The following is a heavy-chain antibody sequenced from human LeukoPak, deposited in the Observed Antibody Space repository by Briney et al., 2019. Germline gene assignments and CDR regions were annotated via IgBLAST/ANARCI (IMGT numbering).Heavy chain of an antibody. J-gene: IGHJ5*02. Sequence: SETLSLTCTVSGSSISSSSYYWGWIRQPPGKGLEWIGTIYYSGSTYYNPSLKSRVTISVDTSKNQFSLRLTSVTAADTAVYYCARGNWFDPWGQGTLVTVST. CDR1: GSSISSSSYY. CDR2: IYYSGST. CDR3: ARGNWFDP. V-gene: IGHV4-39*07.